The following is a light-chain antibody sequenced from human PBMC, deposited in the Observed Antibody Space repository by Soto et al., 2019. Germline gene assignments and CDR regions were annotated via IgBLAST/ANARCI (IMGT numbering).Light chain of an antibody. CDR2: DVS. V-gene: IGLV2-14*01. CDR3: SSNAGSSNDLRV. J-gene: IGLJ3*02. CDR1: SSDVGGYNY. Sequence: QSALTQPASVSGSPGQSITISCTGTSSDVGGYNYVSWYQQHPGKAPKLMIYDVSNRPSGVSDRFSGSKSGNTASLTVSGLQTEDEADYYCSSNAGSSNDLRVFGGGTKLTVL.